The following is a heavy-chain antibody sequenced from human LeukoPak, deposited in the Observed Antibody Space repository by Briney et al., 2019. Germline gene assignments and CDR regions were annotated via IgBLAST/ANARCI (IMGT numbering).Heavy chain of an antibody. D-gene: IGHD1-14*01. V-gene: IGHV4-59*08. CDR1: GGSISSYY. Sequence: SETLSLTCTVSGGSISSYYWSWIRQPPGKGLEWIGYIYYSGSTNYNPSLKSRVTISVDTSKNQFSLKLSSVTAADTAVYYCASLNHWPSGMDVWGQGTTVTVSS. CDR2: IYYSGST. J-gene: IGHJ6*02. CDR3: ASLNHWPSGMDV.